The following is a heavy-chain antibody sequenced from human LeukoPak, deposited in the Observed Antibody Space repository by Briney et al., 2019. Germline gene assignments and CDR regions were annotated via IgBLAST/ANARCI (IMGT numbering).Heavy chain of an antibody. V-gene: IGHV1-69*13. CDR1: GGTFSSYA. D-gene: IGHD6-19*01. J-gene: IGHJ2*01. Sequence: GASVKVPCKASGGTFSSYAISWVRQAPGQGLEWMGGIIPIFGTANYAQKFQGRVTITADESTSTAYMELSSLRSEDTAVYYCARAEQWLAPDFDLWGRGTLVTVSS. CDR2: IIPIFGTA. CDR3: ARAEQWLAPDFDL.